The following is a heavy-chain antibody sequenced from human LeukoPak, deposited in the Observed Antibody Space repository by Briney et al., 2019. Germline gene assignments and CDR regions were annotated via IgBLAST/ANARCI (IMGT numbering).Heavy chain of an antibody. CDR3: ARDYGGDMGFFDY. J-gene: IGHJ4*02. CDR2: INPNSGGT. V-gene: IGHV1-2*06. Sequence: ASAKVSCKASGYTFTGYYMHWVRQAPGQGLEWMGRINPNSGGTNYAQKFQGRVTMTRDTSISTAYMELSRLRSDDTAVYYCARDYGGDMGFFDYWGQGTLVTVSS. D-gene: IGHD4-23*01. CDR1: GYTFTGYY.